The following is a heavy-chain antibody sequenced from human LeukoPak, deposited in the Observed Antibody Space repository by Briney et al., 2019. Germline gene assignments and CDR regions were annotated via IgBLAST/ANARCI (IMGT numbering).Heavy chain of an antibody. CDR3: ARALLGYCSSTSCYGHYYYYGMDV. CDR2: ISSSGSTI. Sequence: GGSLRLSCAASGFTFSGYEMNWVRQAPGKGLEWVSYISSSGSTIYYADSVKGRFTISRDNAKNSLYLQMNSLRAEDTAVYYCARALLGYCSSTSCYGHYYYYGMDVWGQGTTVTVSS. J-gene: IGHJ6*02. D-gene: IGHD2-2*01. V-gene: IGHV3-48*03. CDR1: GFTFSGYE.